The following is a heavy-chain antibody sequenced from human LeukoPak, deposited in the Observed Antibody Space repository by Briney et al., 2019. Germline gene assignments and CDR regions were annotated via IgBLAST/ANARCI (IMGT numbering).Heavy chain of an antibody. Sequence: PGGSLRLSCAASGFTISSNYMSWVRQTPGKGLEWVSVIYSGGSTYYADSVKGRFTISRDNSKNTLYLQMNSLRAEDTAVYYCARGGSGSSFDYWGQGTLVTVSS. CDR3: ARGGSGSSFDY. J-gene: IGHJ4*02. CDR1: GFTISSNY. CDR2: IYSGGST. D-gene: IGHD1-26*01. V-gene: IGHV3-66*01.